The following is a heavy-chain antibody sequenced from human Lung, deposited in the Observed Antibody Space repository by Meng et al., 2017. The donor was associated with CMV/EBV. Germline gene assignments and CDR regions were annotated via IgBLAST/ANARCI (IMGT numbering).Heavy chain of an antibody. CDR3: ARTNTPMFTWGPYFDY. D-gene: IGHD5-18*01. Sequence: GESXKISCTTSGYTFATSWIGWVRQMPGKGLEWMGIIYPGDSDTKYSPSFQGQVTISADKSLNTAYLQWSSLQASDTAIYYCARTNTPMFTWGPYFDYWGQGXLVTVSS. CDR1: GYTFATSW. J-gene: IGHJ4*02. V-gene: IGHV5-51*01. CDR2: IYPGDSDT.